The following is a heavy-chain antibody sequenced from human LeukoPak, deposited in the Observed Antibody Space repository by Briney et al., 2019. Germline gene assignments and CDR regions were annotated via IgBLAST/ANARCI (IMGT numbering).Heavy chain of an antibody. D-gene: IGHD3-16*01. V-gene: IGHV4-39*07. Sequence: PSETLSLTCTVSGGSISSSSYYWGWIRQPPGKGLEWIGEINHSGSANYNPSLKSRVTISVDTSKNQFSLKLSSVTAADTAVYYCARRGLRRGYDYWGQGTLVTVSS. CDR3: ARRGLRRGYDY. CDR2: INHSGSA. J-gene: IGHJ4*02. CDR1: GGSISSSSYY.